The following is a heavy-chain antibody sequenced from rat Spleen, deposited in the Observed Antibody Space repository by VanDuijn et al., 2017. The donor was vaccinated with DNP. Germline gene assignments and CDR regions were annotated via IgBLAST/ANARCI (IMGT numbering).Heavy chain of an antibody. CDR2: IWSGGNT. J-gene: IGHJ2*01. D-gene: IGHD1-11*01. CDR3: ARTTDDIVSSYYFDY. V-gene: IGHV2-16*01. CDR1: GFSLISYG. Sequence: QVQLKESGPGLVQPSQTLSLTCTVAGFSLISYGVSWVRQPPGKGLEWIGSIWSGGNTDYNSAIKSRLSISRDTSKSQVFFKMNSLQTEDTAMYFCARTTDDIVSSYYFDYWGQGVMVTVSS.